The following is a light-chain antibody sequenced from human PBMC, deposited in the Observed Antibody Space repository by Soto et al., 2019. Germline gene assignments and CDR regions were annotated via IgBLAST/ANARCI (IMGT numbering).Light chain of an antibody. J-gene: IGKJ4*01. CDR1: QCVGND. CDR2: AGS. V-gene: IGKV1-6*01. Sequence: AIQLTQSPFSLSASVGDTVTITCRASQCVGNDLAWYRQRPGKAPQLVIYAGSKSHSRVSSRFSGSGSGTDFVLTIRDLQPDDLATYFCLQDYTYPLTFGGGTKLEI. CDR3: LQDYTYPLT.